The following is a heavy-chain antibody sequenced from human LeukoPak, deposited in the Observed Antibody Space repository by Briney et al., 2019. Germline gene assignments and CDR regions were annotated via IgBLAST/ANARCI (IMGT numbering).Heavy chain of an antibody. V-gene: IGHV3-7*03. D-gene: IGHD2-2*01. Sequence: GGSLRLSCAASGFSFSAYWMNWVRQAPGKGLEWVANVKQDGSEKYYVDSLKGRFTISRDNAKKSIYLQMNNLRAEDTAVYYCAKGVVVAPDVTPFDYWGQGTLVTVSS. CDR3: AKGVVVAPDVTPFDY. CDR2: VKQDGSEK. CDR1: GFSFSAYW. J-gene: IGHJ4*02.